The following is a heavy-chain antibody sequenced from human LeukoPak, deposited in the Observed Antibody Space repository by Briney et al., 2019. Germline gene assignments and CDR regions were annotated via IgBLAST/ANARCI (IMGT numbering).Heavy chain of an antibody. CDR1: GYTFTSYG. CDR3: ARVSPASGYYYYYYYGMDV. CDR2: ISAYNGNT. V-gene: IGHV1-18*01. Sequence: ASVKVSCKASGYTFTSYGISWVRQAPGQGLEWMGWISAYNGNTNYAQKLQGRVTMTTDTSTSTAYMELGSLRSDDTAVYYCARVSPASGYYYYYYYGMDVWGQGTTVTVSS. D-gene: IGHD2/OR15-2a*01. J-gene: IGHJ6*02.